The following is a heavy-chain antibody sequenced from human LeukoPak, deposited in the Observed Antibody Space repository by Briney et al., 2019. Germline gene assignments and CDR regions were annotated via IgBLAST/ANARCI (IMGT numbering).Heavy chain of an antibody. V-gene: IGHV3-30*01. CDR3: AREWEAYCGGDCYSRFDP. CDR1: GFTFSSYA. Sequence: GGSLRLSCAASGFTFSSYAMHWVRQAPGKGLEWVAVISYDGSNKYYADSVKGRFTISRDNSKNTLYLQMNSLRAEDTAVYHCAREWEAYCGGDCYSRFDPWGQGTLVTVSS. J-gene: IGHJ5*02. D-gene: IGHD2-21*02. CDR2: ISYDGSNK.